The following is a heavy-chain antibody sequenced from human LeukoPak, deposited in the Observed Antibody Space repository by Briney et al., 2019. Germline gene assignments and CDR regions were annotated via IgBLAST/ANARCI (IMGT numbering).Heavy chain of an antibody. J-gene: IGHJ5*02. CDR2: IYYSGST. D-gene: IGHD2-21*02. CDR3: ARGGAGNCGGACYLKWFDP. Sequence: PSETLSLTCTASGGSISSYYWSWIRQPPGKGLEWIGYIYYSGSTKYNPSLKSRVTISVDKSKNQFSLKLNSVTAADTAVYYCARGGAGNCGGACYLKWFDPWGQGTLVTVSS. CDR1: GGSISSYY. V-gene: IGHV4-59*01.